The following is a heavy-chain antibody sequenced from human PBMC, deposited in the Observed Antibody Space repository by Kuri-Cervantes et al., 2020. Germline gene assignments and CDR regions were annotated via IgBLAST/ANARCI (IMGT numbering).Heavy chain of an antibody. V-gene: IGHV1-2*02. CDR3: ARALYYDREGDDI. CDR1: GYTFTSHD. Sequence: ASVKVSCKASGYTFTSHDINWVRQAPGQGLEWLGWINPSGATHYPQNFRDRVSMTRDTSITTAYMELTSLRSDDTAVYYCARALYYDREGDDIWGQGTMVTVSS. J-gene: IGHJ3*02. D-gene: IGHD3-16*01. CDR2: INPSGAT.